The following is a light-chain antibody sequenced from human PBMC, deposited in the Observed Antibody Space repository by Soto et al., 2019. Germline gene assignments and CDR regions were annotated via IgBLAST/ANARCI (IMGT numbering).Light chain of an antibody. Sequence: DIQMTQSPSTLSASVGDRVTLTCRASQSIGSRLAWYQQKPGKVPNLLIYDASTLKSGVPSRFSGSGSGTEFTLTISSLQPDDFATYYCQQYNSYPWTFGQGTKVEIK. V-gene: IGKV1-5*01. CDR2: DAS. J-gene: IGKJ1*01. CDR3: QQYNSYPWT. CDR1: QSIGSR.